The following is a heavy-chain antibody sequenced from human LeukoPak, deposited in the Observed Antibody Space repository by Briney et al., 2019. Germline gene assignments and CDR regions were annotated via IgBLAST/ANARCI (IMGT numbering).Heavy chain of an antibody. Sequence: GGSLRLSCAASGFTFSSYGMHWVRQAPGKGLEWVAVISYDGSNKYYADSVKGRFTISRDNSKNTLYLQMNSLRAEDTAVYYCAKNTYTTVTTRWFDPWGQGTLVTVSS. J-gene: IGHJ5*02. CDR1: GFTFSSYG. V-gene: IGHV3-30*18. CDR3: AKNTYTTVTTRWFDP. D-gene: IGHD4-17*01. CDR2: ISYDGSNK.